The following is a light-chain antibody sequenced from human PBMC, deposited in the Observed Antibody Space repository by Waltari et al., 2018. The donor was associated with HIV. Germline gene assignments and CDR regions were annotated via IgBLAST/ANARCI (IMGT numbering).Light chain of an antibody. CDR2: GAS. V-gene: IGKV3-20*01. CDR1: QSVTSTY. Sequence: EIVLTQSPGTPSLSPGETATLSCRASQSVTSTYLAWYHQKPGQAPRLLIYGASSRATGIPDRFRGSGSGTDFTLTIRRLEPEDFAVYYCQQYGSSPYTFGQGTKLEIK. J-gene: IGKJ2*01. CDR3: QQYGSSPYT.